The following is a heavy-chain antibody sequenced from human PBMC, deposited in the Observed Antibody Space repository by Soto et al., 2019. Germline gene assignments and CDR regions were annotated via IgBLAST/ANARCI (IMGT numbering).Heavy chain of an antibody. D-gene: IGHD3-3*01. CDR3: ATDYDFWSGYQH. Sequence: SETLSLTCTVSGGSISSYYWSWIRQPPGKGLEWIGYIYYSGSTNYNPSLKSRVTISVDTSKNQFSLKLSSVTAADTAVYYCATDYDFWSGYQHWGQGTLVTVSS. J-gene: IGHJ1*01. CDR2: IYYSGST. V-gene: IGHV4-59*01. CDR1: GGSISSYY.